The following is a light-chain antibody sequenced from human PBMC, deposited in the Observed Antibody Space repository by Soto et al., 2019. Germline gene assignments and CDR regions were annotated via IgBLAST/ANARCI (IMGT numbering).Light chain of an antibody. CDR3: SSFTDTGTVM. CDR2: DVS. V-gene: IGLV2-14*03. CDR1: SSDVGAHHS. Sequence: QSALTQPASVSGSPGQSFTISCTGTSSDVGAHHSVSWYQQHPAKAPKLIIFDVSNRPSGVSNRFSGSKSGNTASLTISGLYAEDDADYYCSSFTDTGTVMFGGGTKLTVL. J-gene: IGLJ3*02.